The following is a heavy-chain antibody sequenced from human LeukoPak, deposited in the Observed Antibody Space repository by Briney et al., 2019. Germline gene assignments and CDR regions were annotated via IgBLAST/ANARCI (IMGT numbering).Heavy chain of an antibody. V-gene: IGHV4-39*07. CDR2: IYYSGST. D-gene: IGHD1-26*01. CDR1: GSSISSSSYY. CDR3: ARIYYGKLGYYYYYYMDV. Sequence: KPSETLSLTCTVSGSSISSSSYYWGWIRQPPGKGLEWIGSIYYSGSTYYNPSLKGRVTISVDTSKNQFSLKLSSVTAADTAVYYCARIYYGKLGYYYYYYMDVWGKGTTVTVSS. J-gene: IGHJ6*03.